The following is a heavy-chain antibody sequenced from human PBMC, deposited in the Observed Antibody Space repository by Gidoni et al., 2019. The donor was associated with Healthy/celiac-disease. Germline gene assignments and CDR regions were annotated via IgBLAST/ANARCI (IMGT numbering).Heavy chain of an antibody. CDR3: AMTPWGYYYYGMDV. J-gene: IGHJ6*02. CDR2: MNPNSGNT. D-gene: IGHD1-26*01. CDR1: GYTFTSYD. Sequence: QVQLVQSGAEVKKPGASVKVSCKASGYTFTSYDINWVRQATGQGLEWMGWMNPNSGNTGYAQKFQGRVTMTRNTSISTAYMELSSLRSEDTAVYYCAMTPWGYYYYGMDVWGQGTTVTVSS. V-gene: IGHV1-8*01.